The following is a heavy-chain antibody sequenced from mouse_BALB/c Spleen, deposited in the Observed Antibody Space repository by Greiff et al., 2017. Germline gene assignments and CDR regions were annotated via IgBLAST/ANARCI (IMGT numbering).Heavy chain of an antibody. CDR1: GFTFSSFG. J-gene: IGHJ3*01. V-gene: IGHV5-17*02. D-gene: IGHD2-4*01. CDR3: ARPTMITTFAY. CDR2: ISSGSSTI. Sequence: DVQLVESGGGLVQPGGSRKLSCAASGFTFSSFGMHWVRQAPEKGLEWVAYISSGSSTIYYADTVKGRFTISRDNPKNTLFLQMTSLRSEDTAMYYCARPTMITTFAYWGQGTLVTVSA.